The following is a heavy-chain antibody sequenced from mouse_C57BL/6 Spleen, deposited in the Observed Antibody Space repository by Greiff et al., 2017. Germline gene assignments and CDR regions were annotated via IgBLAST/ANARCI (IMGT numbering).Heavy chain of an antibody. J-gene: IGHJ2*01. Sequence: VQLQQPGAELVMPGASVKLSCKASGYTFTSYWMHWVKQRPGQGLEWIGEIDPSDSYTNYNQKFKGKSTLTVDKSSSTAYMQLSSLTSEDSAVYYCARWEGIYSNYFDYWGQGTTLTVSS. D-gene: IGHD2-5*01. CDR2: IDPSDSYT. CDR1: GYTFTSYW. V-gene: IGHV1-69*01. CDR3: ARWEGIYSNYFDY.